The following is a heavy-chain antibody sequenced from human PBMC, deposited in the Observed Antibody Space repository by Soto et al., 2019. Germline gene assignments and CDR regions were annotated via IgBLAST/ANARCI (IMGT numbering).Heavy chain of an antibody. CDR2: FGPEEGET. V-gene: IGHV1-24*01. D-gene: IGHD2-15*01. Sequence: ASVKVSCKVSGHSLTELSMNWVRQAPGKGLEWMGAFGPEEGETIYAQRFQGRVTMTEDTSTDTAYMELSSLRSEDTAVYYCARVLSYCSGGSCANIYYFDYWGQGTLVTVSS. CDR3: ARVLSYCSGGSCANIYYFDY. J-gene: IGHJ4*02. CDR1: GHSLTELS.